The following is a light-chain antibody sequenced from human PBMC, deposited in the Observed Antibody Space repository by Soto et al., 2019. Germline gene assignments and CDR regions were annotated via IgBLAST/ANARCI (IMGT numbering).Light chain of an antibody. CDR3: QQRSNWPPLT. Sequence: EIVLTQSPVTLSLSPGARATLSCRASQSVSSYLACYQQKPGQAPRLLIYDASNRATGIPARFSGSGSGTDFTLSISSLEPEDFAVYYCQQRSNWPPLTFGGGTKVDIK. CDR2: DAS. J-gene: IGKJ4*01. CDR1: QSVSSY. V-gene: IGKV3-11*01.